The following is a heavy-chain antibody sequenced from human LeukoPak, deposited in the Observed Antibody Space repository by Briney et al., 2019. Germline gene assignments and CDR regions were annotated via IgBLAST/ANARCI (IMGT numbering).Heavy chain of an antibody. CDR3: ASNDPYYYYGMDV. CDR2: IYSGGST. D-gene: IGHD1-1*01. CDR1: GFTVSSNY. J-gene: IGHJ6*02. V-gene: IGHV3-53*04. Sequence: GGSLRLSCAASGFTVSSNYMSWVRQAPGKGLEWVSVIYSGGSTYYADSVKGRFTISRHNSKNTLYLQMNSLRAEDTAMYYCASNDPYYYYGMDVWGQGTTVTVSS.